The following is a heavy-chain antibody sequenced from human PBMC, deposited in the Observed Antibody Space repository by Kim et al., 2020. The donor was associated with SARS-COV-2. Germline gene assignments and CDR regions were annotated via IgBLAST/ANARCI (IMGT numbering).Heavy chain of an antibody. V-gene: IGHV4-59*13. J-gene: IGHJ2*01. Sequence: SETLSLTCTVSGGSISSYYWSWIRQPPGKGLEWIGYIYYSGSTNYNPSLKSRVTISVDTSKNQFSLKLSSVTAADTAVYYCAGVSITMVRGVIRWYFDLWGRGTLVTVSS. D-gene: IGHD3-10*01. CDR2: IYYSGST. CDR1: GGSISSYY. CDR3: AGVSITMVRGVIRWYFDL.